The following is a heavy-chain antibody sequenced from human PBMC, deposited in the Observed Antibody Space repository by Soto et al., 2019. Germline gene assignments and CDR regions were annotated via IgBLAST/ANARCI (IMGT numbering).Heavy chain of an antibody. CDR2: IFHDGTA. V-gene: IGHV4-4*02. CDR1: GVSLTSGNW. Sequence: PSETLSLTCAVSGVSLTSGNWWTWVRQSPQMGLEYIGEIFHDGTANYYPSFERRVAMSVDTSRNQFSLKLTSVTAADTAVYFCARLVYDTRLNYMYFDFWGPGTLVTVSS. CDR3: ARLVYDTRLNYMYFDF. J-gene: IGHJ4*02. D-gene: IGHD3-10*01.